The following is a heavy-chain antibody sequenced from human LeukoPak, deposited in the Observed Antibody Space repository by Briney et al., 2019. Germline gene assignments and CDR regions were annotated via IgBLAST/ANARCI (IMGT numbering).Heavy chain of an antibody. CDR3: ARQWLVSPFFDY. J-gene: IGHJ4*02. CDR2: INHSGST. CDR1: GGSLSGYY. V-gene: IGHV4-34*01. Sequence: SEPLSLTCAVYGGSLSGYYWSWIRQPPGKGLEWIGEINHSGSTNYNPSLKSRVTISVDTSKNQLSLKLSSMTAADTAVYYCARQWLVSPFFDYWGQGTLVTVSS. D-gene: IGHD6-19*01.